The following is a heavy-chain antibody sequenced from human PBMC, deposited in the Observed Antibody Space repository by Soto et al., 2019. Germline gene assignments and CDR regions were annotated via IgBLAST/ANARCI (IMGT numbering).Heavy chain of an antibody. V-gene: IGHV4-30-2*01. D-gene: IGHD1-1*01. Sequence: PSETLSLTCAVSGGSISSDGYSWSWIRQPPGKGLEWIGYIYHSGRTYYNPSLKSRVTISIDKSKNQFSLKLSSVTAADTAVYFCARVVRDWNGHFDSWGQGTLVTVSS. J-gene: IGHJ4*02. CDR1: GGSISSDGYS. CDR3: ARVVRDWNGHFDS. CDR2: IYHSGRT.